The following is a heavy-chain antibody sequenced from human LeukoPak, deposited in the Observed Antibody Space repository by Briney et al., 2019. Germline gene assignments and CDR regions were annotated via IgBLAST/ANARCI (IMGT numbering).Heavy chain of an antibody. D-gene: IGHD3-22*01. CDR2: ISAYNGNT. CDR3: ARDLTVTTMIVVGY. V-gene: IGHV1-18*01. Sequence: ASVKVSCKASGYTFTSYGISWVRQAPGQGLEWMGWISAYNGNTNYAQKLQGRVTMTTDTSTSTAYMELRSLRSDDTAVYYCARDLTVTTMIVVGYWGQGTLVTVSS. CDR1: GYTFTSYG. J-gene: IGHJ4*02.